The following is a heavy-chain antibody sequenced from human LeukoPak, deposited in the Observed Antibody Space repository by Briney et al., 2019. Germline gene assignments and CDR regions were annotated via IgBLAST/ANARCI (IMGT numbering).Heavy chain of an antibody. J-gene: IGHJ4*02. CDR2: IKTDGSQI. D-gene: IGHD3-10*01. V-gene: IGHV3-7*01. CDR1: GFTFSSYW. CDR3: ARDSGERGSGSYLIAY. Sequence: GGSLRLSCVASGFTFSSYWMTWVRQAPGKGLEWVANIKTDGSQIYYVDSVKGRFTISRDNAKNSLYLQMNSLRAEDTAVYYCARDSGERGSGSYLIAYWGQGTLVTVSS.